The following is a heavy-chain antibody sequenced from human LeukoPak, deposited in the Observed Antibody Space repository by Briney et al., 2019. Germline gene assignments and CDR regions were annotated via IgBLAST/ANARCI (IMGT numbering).Heavy chain of an antibody. D-gene: IGHD3-22*01. CDR1: GFTLSNYG. J-gene: IGHJ1*01. CDR2: ITPNADRT. CDR3: AIMHGYYDGSGYWVQ. V-gene: IGHV3-23*01. Sequence: GGSLRLSCAVSGFTLSNYGMCWVRQAPGKGLEWVSFITPNADRTSYADSVEGRFTISRDNPRNTLYMQMNSLRDEDTALYYCAIMHGYYDGSGYWVQWGQGTLVTVSS.